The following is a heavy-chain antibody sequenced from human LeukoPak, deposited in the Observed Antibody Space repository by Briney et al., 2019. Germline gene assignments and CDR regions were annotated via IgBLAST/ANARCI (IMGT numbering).Heavy chain of an antibody. CDR1: GGTFSSYA. V-gene: IGHV1-69*13. J-gene: IGHJ3*02. CDR3: ARDQGEVPAAFDI. CDR2: IIPIFGIA. Sequence: ASVKVSCKASGGTFSSYAISWVRQAPGQGLEWMGGIIPIFGIANYAQKFQGRVTITADESTSTAYMELSSLRSEDTAVYYCARDQGEVPAAFDIWGQGTMVTVSS. D-gene: IGHD2-2*01.